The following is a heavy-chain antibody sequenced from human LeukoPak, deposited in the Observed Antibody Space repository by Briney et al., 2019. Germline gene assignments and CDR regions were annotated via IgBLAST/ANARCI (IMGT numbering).Heavy chain of an antibody. V-gene: IGHV4-4*07. CDR2: IHTSAST. D-gene: IGHD1-26*01. J-gene: IGHJ3*02. Sequence: SETLSLTCSVSGASIRSYSWSWLRQPAGKGLEWIGRIHTSASTEYNPSLKSRVTMSVDTSKNQFSLKLNSVTAADAAVYLCARDDNSEYSDDAFDIWGQGTLVTVSS. CDR1: GASIRSYS. CDR3: ARDDNSEYSDDAFDI.